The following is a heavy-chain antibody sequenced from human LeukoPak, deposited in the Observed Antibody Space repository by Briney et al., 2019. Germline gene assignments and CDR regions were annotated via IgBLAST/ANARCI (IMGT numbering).Heavy chain of an antibody. CDR2: ITWNSGTT. Sequence: GRSLRLSCAASGFTFDDYAMHWVRHAPGKGLEWVSSITWNSGTTGYADSVKGRFTISRDNAENSLYVQMNSLRAEDTALYYCAKEEGYYYASSGLYSFDYWGQGTLVTVSS. D-gene: IGHD3-22*01. CDR1: GFTFDDYA. V-gene: IGHV3-9*01. J-gene: IGHJ4*02. CDR3: AKEEGYYYASSGLYSFDY.